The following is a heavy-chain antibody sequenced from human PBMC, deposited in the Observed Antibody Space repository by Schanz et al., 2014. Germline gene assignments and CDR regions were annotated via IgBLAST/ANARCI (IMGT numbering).Heavy chain of an antibody. CDR1: GYPFTSYG. D-gene: IGHD5-12*01. J-gene: IGHJ4*02. Sequence: QVQLVQSGAEVKKPGATVKVSCRASGYPFTSYGVGWVRQAPGQGLEWVGWINTNTGNPTYAQGFTGRFVYTLDASVTTAYLEISSLKAEDTAVYYCARGYSGYSHFDYWGQGALVTVSS. CDR3: ARGYSGYSHFDY. CDR2: INTNTGNP. V-gene: IGHV7-4-1*02.